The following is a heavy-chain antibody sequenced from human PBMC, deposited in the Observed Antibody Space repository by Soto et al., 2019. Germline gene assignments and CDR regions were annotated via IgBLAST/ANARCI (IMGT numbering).Heavy chain of an antibody. CDR2: INSDGSST. J-gene: IGHJ4*02. CDR3: AIRASYYDSSGYFDY. CDR1: KETCSSYC. D-gene: IGHD3-22*01. Sequence: RDSRGAAKETCSSYCVRRVSKNTGKGLVWVSRINSDGSSTSYADSVKGRFTISRDNAKNTLYLQMNSLRAEDTAVYYCAIRASYYDSSGYFDYWGQGTLVTVSS. V-gene: IGHV3-74*01.